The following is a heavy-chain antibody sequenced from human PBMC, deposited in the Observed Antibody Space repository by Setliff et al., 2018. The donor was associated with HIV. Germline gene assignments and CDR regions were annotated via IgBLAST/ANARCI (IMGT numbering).Heavy chain of an antibody. V-gene: IGHV3-15*01. J-gene: IGHJ3*02. CDR3: SCYSDDAFDI. Sequence: GGSLRLSCAASGFTFSNAWMSWVRQAPGKGLEWVGRIKSKTDGGTTEYAAAVKGRFTISRDDSKNTLYLQMNSLKTEDTAVYYCSCYSDDAFDIWGQGTMVTVSS. CDR2: IKSKTDGGTT. D-gene: IGHD2-15*01. CDR1: GFTFSNAW.